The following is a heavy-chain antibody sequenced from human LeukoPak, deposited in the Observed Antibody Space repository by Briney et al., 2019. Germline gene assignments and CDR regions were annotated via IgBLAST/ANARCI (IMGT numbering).Heavy chain of an antibody. D-gene: IGHD6-13*01. CDR3: ARANPPAAAGAY. CDR1: GFTVSSNY. CDR2: IYSGGST. V-gene: IGHV3-66*01. J-gene: IGHJ4*02. Sequence: PGGSLRLSCAASGFTVSSNYMSWVRQAPGKGLEWVSVIYSGGSTYYADSVKGRSTISRDNSKNTLYLQMNSLRAEDTAVYYCARANPPAAAGAYWGQGTLVTVSS.